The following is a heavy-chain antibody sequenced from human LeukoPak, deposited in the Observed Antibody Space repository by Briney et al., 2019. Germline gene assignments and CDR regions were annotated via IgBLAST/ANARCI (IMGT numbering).Heavy chain of an antibody. J-gene: IGHJ4*02. CDR1: GYTFTGYY. CDR3: ARDARGDSYGPVDY. CDR2: INPNSGGT. V-gene: IGHV1-2*02. Sequence: ASVKVSCKASGYTFTGYYMHWVRQAPGQGLEWMGWINPNSGGTNYAQKFQGRVTMTRDTSISTAYMELSRLRSDDTAVYYWARDARGDSYGPVDYWGQGTLVTVSS. D-gene: IGHD5-18*01.